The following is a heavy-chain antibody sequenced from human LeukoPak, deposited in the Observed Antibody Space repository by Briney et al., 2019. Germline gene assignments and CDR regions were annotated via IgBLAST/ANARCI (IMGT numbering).Heavy chain of an antibody. CDR2: IYSGGST. Sequence: GGSLRLSCAASGFTVSSNHMSWVRQAPGKGLEWVSVIYSGGSTYYTDSVKGRFTISRDNAKNSLYLQMNSLRAEDTAVYYCARARTVGATTGLNDAFDIWGQGTMVTVSS. CDR1: GFTVSSNH. CDR3: ARARTVGATTGLNDAFDI. V-gene: IGHV3-53*01. J-gene: IGHJ3*02. D-gene: IGHD1-26*01.